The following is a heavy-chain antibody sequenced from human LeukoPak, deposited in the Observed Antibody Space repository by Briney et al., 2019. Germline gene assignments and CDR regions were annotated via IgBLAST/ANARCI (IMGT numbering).Heavy chain of an antibody. CDR1: GYTFTSYG. CDR2: ISAYNGNT. D-gene: IGHD2-2*02. CDR3: ARDLRSQLLYGHRYWFDP. J-gene: IGHJ5*02. Sequence: GASVKVSCKASGYTFTSYGISWVRQAPGQGLEWMGWISAYNGNTNYAQKLQGRVTMTTDTSKSTAYMELRSLRSDDTAVYYCARDLRSQLLYGHRYWFDPWDQGTLVTVSS. V-gene: IGHV1-18*01.